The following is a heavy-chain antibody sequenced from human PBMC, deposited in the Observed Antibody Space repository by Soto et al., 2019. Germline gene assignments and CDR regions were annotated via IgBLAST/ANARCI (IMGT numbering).Heavy chain of an antibody. D-gene: IGHD6-6*01. V-gene: IGHV3-7*01. J-gene: IGHJ4*02. CDR2: IKQDGSQI. CDR1: GFRFSDYW. Sequence: EVQLVESGGDLVQPGGSLRLSCAASGFRFSDYWMSWVRQTPGKGLEWLANIKQDGSQIYYLDSVKGRFTISRDNARNSVYLQMNGLRVEDTAVYYCARIGYSSSSTDYWGQGTLVTVFS. CDR3: ARIGYSSSSTDY.